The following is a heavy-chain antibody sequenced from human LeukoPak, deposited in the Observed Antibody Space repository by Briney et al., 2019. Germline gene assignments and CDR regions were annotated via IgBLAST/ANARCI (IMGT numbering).Heavy chain of an antibody. J-gene: IGHJ4*02. CDR2: ITAGNGNT. V-gene: IGHV1-3*01. Sequence: ASVKVSCKASGYIFISYAMHWVRQAPGQRLEWMGWITAGNGNTKYPQKFQGRVTITRDTSASTAYMELSSLRSEDTAVYYCARDSGEYYFDYWGQGTLVTVSS. CDR1: GYIFISYA. CDR3: ARDSGEYYFDY. D-gene: IGHD2-15*01.